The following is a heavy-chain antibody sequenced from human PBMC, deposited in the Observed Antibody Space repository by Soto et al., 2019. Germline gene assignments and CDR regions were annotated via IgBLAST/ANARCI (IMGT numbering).Heavy chain of an antibody. J-gene: IGHJ6*02. Sequence: QVQLQESGPGLVKPSETLSLTCTVSGDSVTSDYWSWIRQTPGQRLEYIGFIYLGGSANYNPSPVSRVTIPPDKCKNQRSRGLTSGTAADTAVYYCTRRKWFPRGYGMDVWGRGTTVTVS. CDR3: TRRKWFPRGYGMDV. D-gene: IGHD3-22*01. CDR1: GDSVTSDY. CDR2: IYLGGSA. V-gene: IGHV4-59*02.